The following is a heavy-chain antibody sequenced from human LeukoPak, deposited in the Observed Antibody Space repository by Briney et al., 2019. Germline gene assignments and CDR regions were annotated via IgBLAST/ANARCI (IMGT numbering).Heavy chain of an antibody. D-gene: IGHD1-14*01. CDR3: ARDGNHMAPYYFDY. Sequence: GASVKVSCKASGGTYNSYAISWVRQAPGQGLEWMGGIMPISGTTNYAQKFQVRVTITADKSTSTAYMELSSLRSEDTAVYYCARDGNHMAPYYFDYWGQGTLVTVSS. V-gene: IGHV1-69*06. J-gene: IGHJ4*02. CDR2: IMPISGTT. CDR1: GGTYNSYA.